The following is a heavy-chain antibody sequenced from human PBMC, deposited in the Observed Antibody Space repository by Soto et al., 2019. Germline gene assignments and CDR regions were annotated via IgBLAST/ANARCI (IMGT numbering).Heavy chain of an antibody. D-gene: IGHD6-13*01. Sequence: SVKVSCKASGGTFSSYTISWVRQAPGQGLEWMGRIIPILGIANYAQKFQGRVTITADKSTSTAYMELSSLRSEDTAVYYCARASGSIAAAGPYFDYWGQGTLVTVSS. CDR2: IIPILGIA. V-gene: IGHV1-69*02. CDR1: GGTFSSYT. CDR3: ARASGSIAAAGPYFDY. J-gene: IGHJ4*02.